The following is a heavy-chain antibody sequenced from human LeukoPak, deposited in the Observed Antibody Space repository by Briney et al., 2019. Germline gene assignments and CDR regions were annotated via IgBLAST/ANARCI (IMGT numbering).Heavy chain of an antibody. Sequence: GGSLRLSCAASGFTFSNAWMNWVRQAPGKGLEWVGRIKSKTDGGTTDYAAPVKGRFTISRDDSKNTLYLQMNSLKTEDTAVYYCTAHYYDSSGYSDWGQGTLVTVSS. D-gene: IGHD3-22*01. CDR3: TAHYYDSSGYSD. J-gene: IGHJ4*02. V-gene: IGHV3-15*07. CDR1: GFTFSNAW. CDR2: IKSKTDGGTT.